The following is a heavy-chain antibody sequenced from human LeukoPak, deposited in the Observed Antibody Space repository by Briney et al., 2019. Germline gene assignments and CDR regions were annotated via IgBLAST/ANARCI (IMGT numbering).Heavy chain of an antibody. CDR2: INAGNGNT. J-gene: IGHJ4*02. CDR3: ARGGATAAFGYFDY. CDR1: GYTFSKYA. D-gene: IGHD6-13*01. Sequence: ASVKVSCKASGYTFSKYAIHWVRQAPGQRLEWMGWINAGNGNTEYAQKFWGRVTITRDTPASTAYMELSSLISEDTAVYYCARGGATAAFGYFDYWGQGTLVTVSS. V-gene: IGHV1-3*01.